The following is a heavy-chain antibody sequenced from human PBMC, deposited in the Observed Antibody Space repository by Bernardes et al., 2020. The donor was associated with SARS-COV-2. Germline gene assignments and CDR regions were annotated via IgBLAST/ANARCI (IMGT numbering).Heavy chain of an antibody. CDR3: ARDLGYCTRGGVGTAMASFDY. V-gene: IGHV3-74*01. CDR1: GFTFSSSW. Sequence: GGSLRLSCAASGFTFSSSWMHWVRQAPGKGLLWVSRIKMDGSSTNYADSVKGRFTIFRDNAKNTLYLQMNSLKAEDTAVYYCARDLGYCTRGGVGTAMASFDYWGQGTPVTVSS. D-gene: IGHD2-8*01. J-gene: IGHJ4*02. CDR2: IKMDGSST.